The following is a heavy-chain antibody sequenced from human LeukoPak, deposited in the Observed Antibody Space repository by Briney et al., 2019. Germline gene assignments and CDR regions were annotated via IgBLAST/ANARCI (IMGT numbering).Heavy chain of an antibody. V-gene: IGHV3-23*01. D-gene: IGHD3-10*01. J-gene: IGHJ6*02. CDR2: ISGSGGST. CDR1: GFTFSSYA. CDR3: AKSAEGDGSGSYYNPLYYYYGMDV. Sequence: GGSLRLSCAASGFTFSSYAMSWGRQAPGKGLEWVSAISGSGGSTYYADSVKVRFTISRDNSKNTLYLQMNSLRAEDTAVYYCAKSAEGDGSGSYYNPLYYYYGMDVWGQGTTVTVSS.